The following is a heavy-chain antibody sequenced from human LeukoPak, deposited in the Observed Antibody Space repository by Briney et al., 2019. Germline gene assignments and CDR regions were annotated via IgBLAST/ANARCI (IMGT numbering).Heavy chain of an antibody. CDR2: IYHSGST. Sequence: SGTLSLTCTVSGGSISSGGYYWSWIRQPPGKGLEWIGYIYHSGSTYYNPSLKSRVTISVDRSKNQFSLKLSSVTAADTAVYYCARSDYYDSSYNWFDPWGQGTLVTVSS. D-gene: IGHD3-22*01. J-gene: IGHJ5*02. CDR1: GGSISSGGYY. V-gene: IGHV4-30-2*01. CDR3: ARSDYYDSSYNWFDP.